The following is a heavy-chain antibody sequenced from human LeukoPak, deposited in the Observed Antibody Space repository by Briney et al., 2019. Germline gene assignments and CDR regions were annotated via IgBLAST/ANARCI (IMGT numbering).Heavy chain of an antibody. CDR1: GFTVSSNY. D-gene: IGHD6-19*01. Sequence: GGSLRLSCAASGFTVSSNYMSWVRQAPGKGLEWVSVIFSGGSTYYADSVKGRFTISRDNSKNTLYLQMNSLRAEDTAVYYCARYSSGWYSPLDYWGQGTLVTVSS. CDR3: ARYSSGWYSPLDY. CDR2: IFSGGST. V-gene: IGHV3-53*01. J-gene: IGHJ4*02.